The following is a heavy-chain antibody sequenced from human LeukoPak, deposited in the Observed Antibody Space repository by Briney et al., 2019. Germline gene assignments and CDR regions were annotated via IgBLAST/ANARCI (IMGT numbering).Heavy chain of an antibody. D-gene: IGHD3-10*01. CDR3: AKAPYYYGSGLDYYYYGMDV. V-gene: IGHV3-30-3*01. Sequence: GGSLRLSCAASGFTFSSYAMHWVRQAPGKGLEWVAVISYDGSNKYYADSVKGRFTISRDNSKNTLYLQMNSLRAEDTAVYYCAKAPYYYGSGLDYYYYGMDVWGQGTTVTVSS. CDR1: GFTFSSYA. J-gene: IGHJ6*02. CDR2: ISYDGSNK.